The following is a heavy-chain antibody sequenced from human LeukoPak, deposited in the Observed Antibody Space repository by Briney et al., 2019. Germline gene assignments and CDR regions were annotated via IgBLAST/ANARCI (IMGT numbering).Heavy chain of an antibody. CDR1: GYTFTGYY. D-gene: IGHD3-22*01. CDR3: ARGYYYDSSGYFFDY. V-gene: IGHV1-2*02. J-gene: IGHJ4*02. Sequence: ASVKVSCKASGYTFTGYYMHWVRQAPGQGLEWMGWINPNSGGTNYAQKFQGRVTMTRDTSISTAYMELSRLRSDDTAVYYCARGYYYDSSGYFFDYWGQGTLATVSS. CDR2: INPNSGGT.